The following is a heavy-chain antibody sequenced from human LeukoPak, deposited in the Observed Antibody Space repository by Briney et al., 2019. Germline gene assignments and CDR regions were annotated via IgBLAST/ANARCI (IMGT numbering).Heavy chain of an antibody. V-gene: IGHV3-30*18. Sequence: GALRLSCAASGFTFSSYGMHWVRQAPGKGLEWVAVISYDGSNKYYADSVKGRFTISRDNSKDTLYLQMNSLRAEDTAVYYCAKAKDLSYYYDSSGYDYWGREPWSPSPQ. J-gene: IGHJ4*02. CDR3: AKAKDLSYYYDSSGYDY. CDR1: GFTFSSYG. D-gene: IGHD3-22*01. CDR2: ISYDGSNK.